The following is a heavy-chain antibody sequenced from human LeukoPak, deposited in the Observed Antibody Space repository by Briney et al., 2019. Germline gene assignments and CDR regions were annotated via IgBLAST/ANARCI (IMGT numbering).Heavy chain of an antibody. CDR2: IIPIFGTA. V-gene: IGHV1-69*05. CDR1: GGTFSSYA. CDR3: ARGEKRQLATFDY. D-gene: IGHD6-6*01. Sequence: GASVKVSCKASGGTFSSYAISWVRQAPGQGLEWMGGIIPIFGTANYAQKFQGRVTSTTDESTSTAYMELSGLRSENTAVYYCARGEKRQLATFDYWGQGTLVTVSS. J-gene: IGHJ4*02.